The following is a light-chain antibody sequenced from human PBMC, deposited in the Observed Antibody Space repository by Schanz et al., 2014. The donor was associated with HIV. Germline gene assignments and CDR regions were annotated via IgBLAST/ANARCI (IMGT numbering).Light chain of an antibody. CDR1: SSNIGSNY. Sequence: QSVLTQPPSASGTPGQRVTISCSGSSSNIGSNYVYWYQHLPGTAPKLLIYRDNQRPSGVPDRFSGTKPGTSASLAISGLLSLDEADYYCAAWDDSLSGYVFGTGTKLT. V-gene: IGLV1-47*01. CDR2: RDN. J-gene: IGLJ1*01. CDR3: AAWDDSLSGYV.